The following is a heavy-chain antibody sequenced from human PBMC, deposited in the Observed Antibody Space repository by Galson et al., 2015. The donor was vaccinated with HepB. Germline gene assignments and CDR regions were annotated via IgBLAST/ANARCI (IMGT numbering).Heavy chain of an antibody. Sequence: SLRLSCAASGFTFSSYAMHWVRQAPGKGLEWVAVISYDGSNKYYADSVKGRFTISRDNSKNTLYLQMNSLRAEDTAVYYCARVPPDSSSWYTWGAFDIWGQGTMVTVSS. CDR3: ARVPPDSSSWYTWGAFDI. J-gene: IGHJ3*02. CDR2: ISYDGSNK. D-gene: IGHD6-13*01. CDR1: GFTFSSYA. V-gene: IGHV3-30*04.